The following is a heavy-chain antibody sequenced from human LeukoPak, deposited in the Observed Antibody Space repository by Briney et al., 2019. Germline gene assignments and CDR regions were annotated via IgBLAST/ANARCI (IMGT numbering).Heavy chain of an antibody. CDR3: ARGPRYCSGGSCFIFDY. J-gene: IGHJ4*02. CDR1: GYTFTSYA. CDR2: INAGNGNT. Sequence: GASVKVPCKASGYTFTSYAMHWVRQAPGQRLEWMGWINAGNGNTKYSQEFQGRVTITWDTSASTAYMELSSLRSEDMAVYYCARGPRYCSGGSCFIFDYWGQGTLVTVSS. V-gene: IGHV1-3*03. D-gene: IGHD2-15*01.